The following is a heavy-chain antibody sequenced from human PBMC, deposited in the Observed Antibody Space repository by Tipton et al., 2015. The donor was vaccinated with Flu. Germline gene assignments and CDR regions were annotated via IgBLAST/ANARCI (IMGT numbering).Heavy chain of an antibody. CDR1: GYSSTSYW. CDR2: ISPDDSDT. Sequence: QLVQSGAEVKKPGESLKISCKGSGYSSTSYWIGWVRQMPGKGLEWVGIISPDDSDTRYSPSFQGQVTISADKSIGTAYLQWSRLKASDTAIYYCARPRLESSSWPIDYWGRGTLVTVSS. J-gene: IGHJ4*02. CDR3: ARPRLESSSWPIDY. D-gene: IGHD6-13*01. V-gene: IGHV5-51*01.